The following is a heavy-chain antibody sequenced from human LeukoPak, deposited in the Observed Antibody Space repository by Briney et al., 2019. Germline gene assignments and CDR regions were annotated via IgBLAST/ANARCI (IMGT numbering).Heavy chain of an antibody. V-gene: IGHV3-21*01. CDR1: GFTFSSYS. CDR3: ARRNQGIAARPLDY. Sequence: GGSLRLSCAASGFTFSSYSMNWVRQAPGKGLEWVSSISSSSSYIYYADSVKGRFTISRDNAKNSLYLQMNSLRAEDTAVYYCARRNQGIAARPLDYWGQGTLVTVSS. J-gene: IGHJ4*02. D-gene: IGHD6-6*01. CDR2: ISSSSSYI.